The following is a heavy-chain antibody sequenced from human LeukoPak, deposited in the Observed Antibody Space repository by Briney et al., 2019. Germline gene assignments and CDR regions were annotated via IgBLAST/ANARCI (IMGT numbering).Heavy chain of an antibody. CDR3: ARGRRDDSNYRPFEY. CDR1: GGSMSSYY. V-gene: IGHV4-59*01. D-gene: IGHD5-24*01. CDR2: IYYSGST. Sequence: SETLSLTCTVSGGSMSSYYWSWLRQPPGKGLEWIGYIYYSGSTKYNPSLKSRVTISVDTSKNQFSLKLTSVTAADTAVYYCARGRRDDSNYRPFEYWGQGILVTVSS. J-gene: IGHJ4*02.